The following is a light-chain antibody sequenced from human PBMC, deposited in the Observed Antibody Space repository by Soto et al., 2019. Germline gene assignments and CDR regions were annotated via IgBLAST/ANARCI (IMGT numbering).Light chain of an antibody. Sequence: EIVMTQSPATLSVSPGERATLSCRASQSVSSNLAWYQQKPGQAPRPLIYGASTRATGIPARFSGSGSGTEFTLTISSLQPDDFATYYCQQYNSYPLTFGGGTKVDIK. CDR1: QSVSSN. CDR2: GAS. V-gene: IGKV3-15*01. J-gene: IGKJ4*01. CDR3: QQYNSYPLT.